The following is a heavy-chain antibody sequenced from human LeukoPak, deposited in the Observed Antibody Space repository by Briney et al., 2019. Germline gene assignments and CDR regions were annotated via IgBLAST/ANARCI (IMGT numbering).Heavy chain of an antibody. Sequence: GGSLRVSCAASGFTFSSYGMNWVRQAPGNGLEWVSSISSSSSYIYYADSVKGRFTISRDNAKNSLYLQMNSLRAEDTAVYYCARVRWDSFGLVTNFDYWGQGTLVTVSS. V-gene: IGHV3-21*01. CDR2: ISSSSSYI. CDR3: ARVRWDSFGLVTNFDY. CDR1: GFTFSSYG. D-gene: IGHD3-3*01. J-gene: IGHJ4*02.